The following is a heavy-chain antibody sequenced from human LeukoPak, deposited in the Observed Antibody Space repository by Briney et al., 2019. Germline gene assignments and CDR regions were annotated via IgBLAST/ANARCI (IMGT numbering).Heavy chain of an antibody. D-gene: IGHD3-3*02. CDR3: ARYTQHYGFDI. J-gene: IGHJ3*02. V-gene: IGHV1-8*01. CDR1: GYTSTSPD. Sequence: GASVKVSSKASGYTSTSPDINWVRQATGRGLEWLGWMNPRDNTGYAQKFQGRVTLTRDKSINTAYMELSSLRSEDTAVYYCARYTQHYGFDIWGQGTMVTVSA. CDR2: MNPRDNT.